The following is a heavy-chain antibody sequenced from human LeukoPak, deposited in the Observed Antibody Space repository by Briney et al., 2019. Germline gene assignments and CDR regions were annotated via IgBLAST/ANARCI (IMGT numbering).Heavy chain of an antibody. V-gene: IGHV4-39*01. Sequence: SETLSPTCTVSGGSISSSSYYWGWIRQPPGKGLEWIGSIYYSGSTYYNPSLKSRVTISVDTSKNQFSLKLSSVTAADTAMYYCARGWTLKTPLGRVAGTSSRRGRYFDYWGQGTLVTVSS. CDR3: ARGWTLKTPLGRVAGTSSRRGRYFDY. CDR2: IYYSGST. J-gene: IGHJ4*01. CDR1: GGSISSSSYY. D-gene: IGHD6-19*01.